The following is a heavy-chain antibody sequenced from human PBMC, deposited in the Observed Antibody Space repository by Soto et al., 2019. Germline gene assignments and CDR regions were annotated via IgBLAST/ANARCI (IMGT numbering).Heavy chain of an antibody. CDR1: GYTFSNDG. CDR2: VSAYNGNT. Sequence: ASVKVSCKASGYTFSNDGITWVRQAPGRGLEWMGWVSAYNGNTNYPQKFKGRVTMTTDTSTSTAYVEVRGLRDDDTAVYFCARASRYYWNYMMFWGQGTLGTVSS. V-gene: IGHV1-18*01. J-gene: IGHJ4*02. CDR3: ARASRYYWNYMMF. D-gene: IGHD1-7*01.